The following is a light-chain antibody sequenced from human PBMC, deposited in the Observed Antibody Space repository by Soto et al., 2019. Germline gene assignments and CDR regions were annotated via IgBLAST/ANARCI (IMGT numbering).Light chain of an antibody. CDR1: RSLSSSY. V-gene: IGKV3-20*01. Sequence: EIVLTQSSGTLSLSPGERATLSCRASRSLSSSYVVWYQQKPGQAPRLLIYAASRRATGIPDRFSGSGSATEYTLTSSTLEPEDFAVYYCQQQGTFGQGTKLEIK. CDR3: QQQGT. CDR2: AAS. J-gene: IGKJ2*01.